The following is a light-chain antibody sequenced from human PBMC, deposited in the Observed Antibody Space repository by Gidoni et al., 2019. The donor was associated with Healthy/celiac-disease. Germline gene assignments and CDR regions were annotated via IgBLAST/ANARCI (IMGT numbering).Light chain of an antibody. J-gene: IGKJ4*01. CDR3: QQSYSTLLT. V-gene: IGKV1-39*01. Sequence: DIQMTQSPSSLSASVGDRVTITCRASQSISSYLNLYQQKPGKAPKLLIYAASSLQSGVPSRFSGSGSGTDFTLTISSLQPEDFATYYCQQSYSTLLTFGGGTKVESK. CDR2: AAS. CDR1: QSISSY.